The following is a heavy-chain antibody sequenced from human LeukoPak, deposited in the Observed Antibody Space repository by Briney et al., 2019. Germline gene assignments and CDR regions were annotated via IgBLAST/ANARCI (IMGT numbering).Heavy chain of an antibody. J-gene: IGHJ5*02. V-gene: IGHV4-34*01. CDR1: GGSFSGYY. Sequence: SETLSLTCAVYGGSFSGYYWSWIRQPPGKGLEWIGEINHSGSTNYNPSLKSRVTISVDTSKNQFSLKLSSVTAADTAVYYCARTYYDFWSGYYWGNWFDPWGQGTLVTVSS. CDR2: INHSGST. D-gene: IGHD3-3*01. CDR3: ARTYYDFWSGYYWGNWFDP.